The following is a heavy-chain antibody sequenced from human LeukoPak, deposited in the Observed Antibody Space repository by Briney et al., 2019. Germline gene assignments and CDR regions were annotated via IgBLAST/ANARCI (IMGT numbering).Heavy chain of an antibody. J-gene: IGHJ4*02. D-gene: IGHD3-22*01. CDR3: ARDVPADYYDSSGYSLDY. Sequence: GGSLRLSCAASGFTFSSYSMNWVRQAPGKGLEWVSSISSSSSYIYYADSVKDRFTISRDNAKNSLYLQMNSLRAEDTAVYYCARDVPADYYDSSGYSLDYWGQGTLVTVSS. CDR1: GFTFSSYS. CDR2: ISSSSSYI. V-gene: IGHV3-21*01.